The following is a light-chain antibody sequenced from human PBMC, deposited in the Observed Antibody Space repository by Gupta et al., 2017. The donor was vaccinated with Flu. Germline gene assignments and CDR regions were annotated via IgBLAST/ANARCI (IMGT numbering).Light chain of an antibody. CDR2: DVS. V-gene: IGLV2-14*03. Sequence: QSALTQPASVSGSPGQSMTISCPGTSSDVSDYEYVSWYQQHPGKAPKLMIYDVSYRPSGVSNRFSGSKSGNTASLSISGLQAEDEADYYCSSYRNSHSLQVIFGGGTRLTVL. CDR3: SSYRNSHSLQVI. CDR1: SSDVSDYEY. J-gene: IGLJ2*01.